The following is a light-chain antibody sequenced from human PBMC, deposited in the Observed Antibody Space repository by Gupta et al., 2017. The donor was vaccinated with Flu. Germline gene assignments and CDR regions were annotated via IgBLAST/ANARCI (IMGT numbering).Light chain of an antibody. V-gene: IGLV2-8*01. CDR2: EVN. CDR1: HY. CDR3: NSYAGHNAFV. Sequence: HYVSWYQQYPGKAPRLMIYEVNKLPSGVPDRFSASKSGNTAYLTVSWLQADDEADYSCNSYAGHNAFVFGTRTRVTVL. J-gene: IGLJ1*01.